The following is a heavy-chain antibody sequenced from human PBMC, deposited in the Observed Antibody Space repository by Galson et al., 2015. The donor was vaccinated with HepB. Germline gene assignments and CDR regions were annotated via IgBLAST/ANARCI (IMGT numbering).Heavy chain of an antibody. J-gene: IGHJ4*02. CDR1: GGTFSSYT. D-gene: IGHD6-19*01. CDR3: ARVRGWARGQQWLVHGYFDY. Sequence: SVKVSCKASGGTFSSYTVSWVRQAPGQGLEWMGRIIPILGIANYAQKFQGRVTITADKSTSTAYMELSSLRSEDTAVYYCARVRGWARGQQWLVHGYFDYWGQGTLVTVSS. CDR2: IIPILGIA. V-gene: IGHV1-69*02.